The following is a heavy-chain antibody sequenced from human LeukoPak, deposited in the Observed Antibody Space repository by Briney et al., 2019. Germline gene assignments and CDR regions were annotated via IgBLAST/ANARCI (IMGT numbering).Heavy chain of an antibody. V-gene: IGHV4-59*01. CDR2: IYYSGST. J-gene: IGHJ6*02. CDR3: ARGVLGMDV. CDR1: GGSISSYH. Sequence: SETLSLTCTVSGGSISSYHWSWIRQPPGKGLEWIGYIYYSGSTNYNPSLKSRVTISVDTSKNQFSLKLSSVTAADTAVYYCARGVLGMDVWGQGTTVTVSS.